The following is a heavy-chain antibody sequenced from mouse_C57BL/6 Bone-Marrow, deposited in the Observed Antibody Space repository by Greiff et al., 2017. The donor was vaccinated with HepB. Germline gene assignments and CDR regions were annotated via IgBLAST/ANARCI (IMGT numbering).Heavy chain of an antibody. CDR2: IDPSDSYT. V-gene: IGHV1-69*01. J-gene: IGHJ3*01. D-gene: IGHD2-4*01. CDR1: GYTFTSYW. CDR3: ARSDYDYDGGGFAY. Sequence: QVQLQQPGAELVMPGASVKLSCKASGYTFTSYWMHWVKQRPGQGLEWIGEIDPSDSYTNYNQKFKGKSTLTVDKSSSTAYMPLSSLTSEDSAVYYCARSDYDYDGGGFAYWGQGTLVTVSA.